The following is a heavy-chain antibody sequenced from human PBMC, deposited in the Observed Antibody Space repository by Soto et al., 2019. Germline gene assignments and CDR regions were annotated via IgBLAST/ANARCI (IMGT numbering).Heavy chain of an antibody. J-gene: IGHJ5*02. CDR2: IYYSGST. CDR3: ARDGDFWSGPTWFDP. V-gene: IGHV4-59*01. Sequence: SETLSLTCTVSGGSISSYYWSWIRQPPGKGLEWIGYIYYSGSTNYNPSLKSRVTISVDTSKNQFSLKLSSVTAADTAVYYCARDGDFWSGPTWFDPWGQGTLVTVSS. D-gene: IGHD3-3*01. CDR1: GGSISSYY.